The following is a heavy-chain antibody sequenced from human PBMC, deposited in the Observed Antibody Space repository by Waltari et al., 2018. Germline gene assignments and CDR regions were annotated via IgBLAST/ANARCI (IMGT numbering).Heavy chain of an antibody. J-gene: IGHJ4*02. CDR2: VRSDGRT. D-gene: IGHD2-15*01. CDR1: GDSMSSTYW. CDR3: ARDSGRGLYLES. V-gene: IGHV4-4*02. Sequence: QLQLQESGPGLVKPSGTLSLTCAVSGDSMSSTYWWRWVRQSPGKGLDWIGQVRSDGRTNYHPSFAGRVTVSVDASNNEFSLKGTSATAADTAVYYCARDSGRGLYLESWGPGTLVTVSP.